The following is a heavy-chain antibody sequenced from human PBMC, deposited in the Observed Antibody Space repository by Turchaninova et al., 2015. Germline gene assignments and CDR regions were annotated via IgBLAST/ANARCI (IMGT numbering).Heavy chain of an antibody. J-gene: IGHJ5*02. CDR1: GFTFSSYA. Sequence: GGSLRLSCAASGFTFSSYAMSWVRQAPGKGLEWVSAISGSGGSTYYADSVKGRFTISRDNSKNTLYLQMNSMRAEDTAVYYCAKAQTYYYDSSGYYGAYNWFDPWGQGTLVTVSS. D-gene: IGHD3-22*01. CDR2: ISGSGGST. CDR3: AKAQTYYYDSSGYYGAYNWFDP. V-gene: IGHV3-23*01.